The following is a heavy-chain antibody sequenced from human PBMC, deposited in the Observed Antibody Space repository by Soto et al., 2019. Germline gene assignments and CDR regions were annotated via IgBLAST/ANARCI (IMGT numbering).Heavy chain of an antibody. CDR2: ISGSGGST. V-gene: IGHV3-23*01. CDR1: GFTFSSYA. J-gene: IGHJ6*03. CDR3: SKNKRHYYYMDV. Sequence: GGSLRLSCAASGFTFSSYAMSWVRQAPGKGLEWVSAISGSGGSTYYADSVKGRFTISRDNSKNTLYLQMNSLRAEDTAVYYCSKNKRHYYYMDVWGKGTTVTLSS.